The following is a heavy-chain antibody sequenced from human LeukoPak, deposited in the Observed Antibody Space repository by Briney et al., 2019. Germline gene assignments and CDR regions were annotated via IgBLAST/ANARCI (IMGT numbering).Heavy chain of an antibody. CDR1: GFTFSSYE. D-gene: IGHD6-19*01. J-gene: IGHJ4*02. Sequence: GGSLRLSCAASGFTFSSYEMNWVRQAPGKGLEWVANIKQDGSEKYYVDSVKGRFTISRDNAKNSLYLQMNSLRADDTAVYYCARTVAGRTFDYWGQGTLVTVSS. CDR2: IKQDGSEK. V-gene: IGHV3-7*01. CDR3: ARTVAGRTFDY.